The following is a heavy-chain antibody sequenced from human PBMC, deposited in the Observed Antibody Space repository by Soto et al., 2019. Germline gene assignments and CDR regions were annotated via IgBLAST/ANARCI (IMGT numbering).Heavy chain of an antibody. CDR1: GFTFTRYS. V-gene: IGHV3-21*06. Sequence: WGSLRLSCAASGFTFTRYSINWCRHSPGKWLEWVSSISSTTNYIYYGDSMKGRFTISRDNAKNSLYLEMNSLRAEDTAVYYCARESEDLTSNFDYWGQGTLVTVSS. J-gene: IGHJ4*02. CDR2: ISSTTNYI. CDR3: ARESEDLTSNFDY.